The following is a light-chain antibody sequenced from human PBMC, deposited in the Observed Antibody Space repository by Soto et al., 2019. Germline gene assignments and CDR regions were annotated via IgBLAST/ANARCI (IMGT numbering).Light chain of an antibody. CDR3: QQYDSSPKT. CDR2: GAS. Sequence: EIVMTQSPATLSVSPGERATLSCRASQSVSSNLAWYQQKPGQAPRLLIYGASRRATGIPDRFSGSGSGTDSTLTISSLEPEDFAVYYCQQYDSSPKTFGQGTKVDIK. J-gene: IGKJ1*01. V-gene: IGKV3-20*01. CDR1: QSVSSN.